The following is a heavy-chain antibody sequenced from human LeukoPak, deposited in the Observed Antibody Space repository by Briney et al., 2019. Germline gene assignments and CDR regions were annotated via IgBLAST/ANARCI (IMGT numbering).Heavy chain of an antibody. V-gene: IGHV4-39*01. CDR1: GDSISSNIYY. CDR2: ISYSGST. CDR3: ARLPEFHTGYSFYYMDV. J-gene: IGHJ6*03. D-gene: IGHD1-14*01. Sequence: SETLSLTCTVSGDSISSNIYYWGWIRRPPGKGLEWIGSISYSGSTYYNPSLKSRVTISVDTSKNQFSLKLSSVTAADTAVYYCARLPEFHTGYSFYYMDVWGKGTTVTISS.